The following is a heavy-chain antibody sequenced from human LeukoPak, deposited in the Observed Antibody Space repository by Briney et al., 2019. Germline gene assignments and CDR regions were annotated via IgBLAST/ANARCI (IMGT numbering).Heavy chain of an antibody. CDR2: MNHSGGT. V-gene: IGHV4-34*01. CDR1: GGSFSGYY. J-gene: IGHJ4*02. CDR3: ASVSPGATVDY. Sequence: SETLSLTCAVYGGSFSGYYWSWIRQPPGKGLEWIGEMNHSGGTNYNPSLKSRVTISVDTSKNQFSLKLSSVTAADTAVYYCASVSPGATVDYWGQGTLVTVPS. D-gene: IGHD1-26*01.